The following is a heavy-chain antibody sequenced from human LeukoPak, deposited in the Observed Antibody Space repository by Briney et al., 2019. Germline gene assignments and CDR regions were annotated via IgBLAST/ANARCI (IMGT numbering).Heavy chain of an antibody. D-gene: IGHD2-2*01. Sequence: PGGSLRLSCAASGFTFSSYWMSWVRQAPGKGLEWVAVISYDGSNKYYADSVKGRFTISRDNSKNTLYLQMNSLRAEDTAVYYCARGPVVPAAYYYYGMDVWGQGTTVTVSS. CDR2: ISYDGSNK. V-gene: IGHV3-30-3*01. CDR1: GFTFSSYW. CDR3: ARGPVVPAAYYYYGMDV. J-gene: IGHJ6*02.